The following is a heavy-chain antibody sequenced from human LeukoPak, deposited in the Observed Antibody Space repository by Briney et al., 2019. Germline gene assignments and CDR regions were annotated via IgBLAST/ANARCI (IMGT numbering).Heavy chain of an antibody. CDR2: INHSGST. Sequence: SETLSLTCAVYGGSFSGYYWSWIRQPPGKGLEWIGEINHSGSTNYNPSLKSRVTMSVDTSKNQFSLKLSSVTAADTAVYYCARDVSSGWYGGNSFDPWGQGTLVTVSS. CDR3: ARDVSSGWYGGNSFDP. V-gene: IGHV4-34*01. J-gene: IGHJ5*02. D-gene: IGHD6-19*01. CDR1: GGSFSGYY.